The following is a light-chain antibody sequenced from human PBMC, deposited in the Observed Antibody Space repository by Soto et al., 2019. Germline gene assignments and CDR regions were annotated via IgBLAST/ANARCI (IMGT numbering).Light chain of an antibody. CDR2: EVS. CDR3: SSYARGNIFV. J-gene: IGLJ2*01. V-gene: IGLV2-8*01. Sequence: QSALTQPPSASGSPGQSVTISCTGTSGDVGAYNYVSWFQQHPGKAPKFMIYEVSKRPSGVPDRFSGSKSGNTASLTVSGLQAEDEADYYCSSYARGNIFVFGGGTKLTVL. CDR1: SGDVGAYNY.